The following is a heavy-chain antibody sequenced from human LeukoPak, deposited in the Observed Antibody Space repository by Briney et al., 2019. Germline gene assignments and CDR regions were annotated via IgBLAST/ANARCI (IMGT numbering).Heavy chain of an antibody. D-gene: IGHD3-10*01. J-gene: IGHJ4*02. V-gene: IGHV3-7*03. CDR2: IKQDGSET. CDR3: ARWSTFGVGY. CDR1: GFTFSTYW. Sequence: GGSLRLSCAASGFTFSTYWMSWVRQAPGKGLEWVANIKQDGSETHYVDSLRDRFTISRDNSKNTLYLQMNSLRAEDTAVYYCARWSTFGVGYWGQGTLVTVSS.